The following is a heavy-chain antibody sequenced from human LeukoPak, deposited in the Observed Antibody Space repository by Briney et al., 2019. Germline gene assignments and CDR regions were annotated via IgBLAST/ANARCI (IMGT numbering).Heavy chain of an antibody. Sequence: KAGGSLRLSCAASGFAFSSYSMNWVRQAPGKGLEWVSSITSSSSYIFYADSVKGRFTISRDNAKNSLYLHVNSLRGEDTAVYYCAREDYGDYGALDYWGQGTLVTVSS. CDR1: GFAFSSYS. CDR3: AREDYGDYGALDY. D-gene: IGHD4-17*01. V-gene: IGHV3-21*01. CDR2: ITSSSSYI. J-gene: IGHJ4*02.